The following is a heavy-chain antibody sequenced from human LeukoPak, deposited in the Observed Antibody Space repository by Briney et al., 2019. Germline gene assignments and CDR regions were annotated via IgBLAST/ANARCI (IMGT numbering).Heavy chain of an antibody. D-gene: IGHD6-6*01. CDR1: GYTLSDQY. CDR3: ASYSTSSGDAFDI. CDR2: INPNSGDT. V-gene: IGHV1-2*02. Sequence: ASVKVSCKASGYTLSDQYIHWVRQSPGQGLEWMGWINPNSGDTDYAQKFQGRVTMTRDTSISTAYIELTSLRSDDTAVYYCASYSTSSGDAFDIWGQGTLVTVSS. J-gene: IGHJ3*02.